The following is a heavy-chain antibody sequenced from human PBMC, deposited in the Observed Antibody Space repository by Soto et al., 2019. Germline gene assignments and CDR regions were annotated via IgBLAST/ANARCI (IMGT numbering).Heavy chain of an antibody. CDR3: ARGNWNYSYGFDV. V-gene: IGHV3-7*01. J-gene: IGHJ6*02. Sequence: PGGSLRLSCAASEFTFDKYYMTWVRQAPGKGPEWVANIKPDGSEQYYVDSVKGRFTISRDNANNSLYLQMNSLRAEDTAVYFCARGNWNYSYGFDVWGQGT. CDR2: IKPDGSEQ. D-gene: IGHD1-20*01. CDR1: EFTFDKYY.